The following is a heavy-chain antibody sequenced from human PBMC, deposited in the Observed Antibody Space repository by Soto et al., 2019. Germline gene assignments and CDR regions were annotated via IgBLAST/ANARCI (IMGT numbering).Heavy chain of an antibody. D-gene: IGHD1-1*01. CDR3: ARGPRVSSTGTGAH. J-gene: IGHJ4*02. Sequence: GGSLRLSCAVSGFTFSVYWMHWVRQVPGKGLTWVSRISDDGSTATYADSVKGRFVISRDNAKNRLYLEMNTLRADDSGLYYCARGPRVSSTGTGAHWGRGTLVTVSS. CDR1: GFTFSVYW. CDR2: ISDDGSTA. V-gene: IGHV3-74*01.